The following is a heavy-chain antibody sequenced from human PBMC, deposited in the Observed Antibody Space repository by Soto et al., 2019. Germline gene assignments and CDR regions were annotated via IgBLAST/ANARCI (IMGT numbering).Heavy chain of an antibody. V-gene: IGHV3-23*01. CDR1: GFSISSYA. D-gene: IGHD2-15*01. CDR3: AKDRFVVVVAATPGF. CDR2: ISGSGGDT. J-gene: IGHJ4*02. Sequence: GGSLRLSCAASGFSISSYAMSWVRQAPGKGLEWVSDISGSGGDTQYADSVKGRFTISRDISKNTLYLQMNSLRADDTAVYYCAKDRFVVVVAATPGFWGQGTLVTVS.